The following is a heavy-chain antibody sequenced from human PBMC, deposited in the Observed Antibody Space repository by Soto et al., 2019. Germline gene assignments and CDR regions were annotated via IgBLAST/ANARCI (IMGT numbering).Heavy chain of an antibody. CDR2: IAYDGSDK. J-gene: IGHJ6*02. CDR1: GFTFSSYG. V-gene: IGHV3-30*18. Sequence: QVQLVESGGGMVQPGRSLRLSCAASGFTFSSYGMHWVRQAPGKGLEWVAVIAYDGSDKYYADSVKGRFSISRDNPKNTLYLQMNSLRPEDTAVYYCAKVTGYCSSSSCRRDYYYYGMDVWGQGTTVTVSS. D-gene: IGHD2-2*01. CDR3: AKVTGYCSSSSCRRDYYYYGMDV.